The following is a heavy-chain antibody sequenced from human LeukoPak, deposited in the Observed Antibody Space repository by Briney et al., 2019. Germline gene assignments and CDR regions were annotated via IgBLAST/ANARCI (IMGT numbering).Heavy chain of an antibody. D-gene: IGHD3-10*01. CDR2: ISWNSGSI. CDR3: AKALYGSGMDV. V-gene: IGHV3-9*01. CDR1: GFTFDDYA. Sequence: PGRSLRLSCAASGFTFDDYAMHWVRQAPGKGLEWVSGISWNSGSIGYADSVKGRFTISRHDAKNSLYLQMNSLRADDTAFYYCAKALYGSGMDVWGQGTTVTVSS. J-gene: IGHJ6*02.